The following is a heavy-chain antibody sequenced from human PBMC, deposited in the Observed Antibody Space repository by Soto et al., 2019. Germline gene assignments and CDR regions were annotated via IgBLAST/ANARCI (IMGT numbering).Heavy chain of an antibody. CDR1: GASVAGGSYY. J-gene: IGHJ5*02. Sequence: SETLSLTCSVSGASVAGGSYYWSWVRQPPGKGLEWIGYIPSRGRPFYNPSLTSRGTISADTYKNQLSLQLTSVTAADTAVYYCARDTYSGYDFGLWGQGTLVTVSS. CDR2: IPSRGRP. D-gene: IGHD5-12*01. CDR3: ARDTYSGYDFGL. V-gene: IGHV4-30-4*01.